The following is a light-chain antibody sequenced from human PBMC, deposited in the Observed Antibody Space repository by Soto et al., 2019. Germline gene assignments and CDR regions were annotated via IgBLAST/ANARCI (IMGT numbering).Light chain of an antibody. J-gene: IGKJ1*01. CDR3: PQYGRSPPSWT. CDR2: GAS. V-gene: IGKV3-20*01. CDR1: QHISDSF. Sequence: ETVLTQSPGTLSLSPGERATHFCRASQHISDSFLAWYQQKPGQAPSLLIFGASSRATGIPDRFSGSGSGTEFTLTISRLEPEDFAVYYCPQYGRSPPSWTFVQVTKVEIK.